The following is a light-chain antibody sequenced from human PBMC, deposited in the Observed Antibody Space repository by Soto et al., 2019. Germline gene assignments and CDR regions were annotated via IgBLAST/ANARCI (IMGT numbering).Light chain of an antibody. Sequence: DIQMTQSPSSLSASVGDRVSITCQASQAISTFLNWYQQKPGQAPKLLIYDASNLETGVPSRFSGTGSGTDFTLTITSLQSEDVAAYYCQQFEDLPLSFGPGTTVDI. V-gene: IGKV1-33*01. CDR3: QQFEDLPLS. CDR2: DAS. J-gene: IGKJ3*01. CDR1: QAISTF.